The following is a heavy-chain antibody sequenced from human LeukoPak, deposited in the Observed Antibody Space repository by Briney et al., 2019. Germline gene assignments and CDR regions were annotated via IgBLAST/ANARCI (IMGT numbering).Heavy chain of an antibody. Sequence: SETLSLTCAVYGGSFSGYYWSWIRQPPGKGLEWIGEINHSGSTNYNPSLKSRVTISVDTSKNQFSLKLSSVTAADTAVYYCARGPSDCSSTSCYRHWFDPWGQGTLVTVSS. D-gene: IGHD2-2*02. CDR3: ARGPSDCSSTSCYRHWFDP. V-gene: IGHV4-34*01. J-gene: IGHJ5*02. CDR1: GGSFSGYY. CDR2: INHSGST.